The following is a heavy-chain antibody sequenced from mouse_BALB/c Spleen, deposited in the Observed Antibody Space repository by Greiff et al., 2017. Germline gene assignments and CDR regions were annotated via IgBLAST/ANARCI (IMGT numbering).Heavy chain of an antibody. D-gene: IGHD2-1*01. CDR1: GFTFSSYA. CDR3: ARGGYYGNYFGY. J-gene: IGHJ2*01. Sequence: EVKLMESGGGLVKPGGSLKLSCAASGFTFSSYAMSWVRQSPEKRLEWVAEISSGGSYTYYPDTVTGRFTISRDNAKNTLYLEMSSLRSEDTAMYYCARGGYYGNYFGYWGQGTTLTVSS. V-gene: IGHV5-9-4*01. CDR2: ISSGGSYT.